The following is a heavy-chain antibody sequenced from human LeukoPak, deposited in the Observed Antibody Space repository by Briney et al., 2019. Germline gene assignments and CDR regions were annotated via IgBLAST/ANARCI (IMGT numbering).Heavy chain of an antibody. Sequence: GTSVKVSCKASGFTFTSSAIQWVRQTRGQRLEWIGWIVVGSDNTNYAQKFQERLTITRDMSTNTAYMELSSLRSEDTAVYYCAAGGNDLGFEIWGRGTMVTVSS. J-gene: IGHJ3*02. V-gene: IGHV1-58*02. CDR1: GFTFTSSA. CDR3: AAGGNDLGFEI. CDR2: IVVGSDNT. D-gene: IGHD1-1*01.